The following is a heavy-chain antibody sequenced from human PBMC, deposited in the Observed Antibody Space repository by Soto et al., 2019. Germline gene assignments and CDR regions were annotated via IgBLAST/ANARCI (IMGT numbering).Heavy chain of an antibody. Sequence: QVQLQESGPGLVEPSQTLSLICTVSGGSISSGDYYWSWIRQLPGKGLEWIGYIYYSGTTFHNPSLKSRVSISVDTSKNLFSLKLSSVTAADTAVYYCARASGDYGLSKFCRHGGQGTLVTVA. CDR3: ARASGDYGLSKFCRH. V-gene: IGHV4-31*03. CDR1: GGSISSGDYY. D-gene: IGHD4-17*01. CDR2: IYYSGTT. J-gene: IGHJ1*01.